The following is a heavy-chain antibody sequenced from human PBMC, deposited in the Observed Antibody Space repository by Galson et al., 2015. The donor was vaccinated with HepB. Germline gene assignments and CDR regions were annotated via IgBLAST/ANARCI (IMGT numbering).Heavy chain of an antibody. D-gene: IGHD1-26*01. CDR1: GFTFGDYS. CDR3: TRNHIYYDV. J-gene: IGHJ3*01. Sequence: SLRLSCAASGFTFGDYSMNWFRQAPGKGLEWVGLIRSKASGGTTEYAASVKGRFIISRDESKNIAYLQMNSLETEDTAVYYCTRNHIYYDVWGQGTMVTVSS. CDR2: IRSKASGGTT. V-gene: IGHV3-49*03.